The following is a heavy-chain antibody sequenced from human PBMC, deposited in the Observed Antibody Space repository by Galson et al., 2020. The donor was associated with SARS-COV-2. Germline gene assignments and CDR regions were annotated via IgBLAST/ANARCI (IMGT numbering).Heavy chain of an antibody. Sequence: SETLSLTCRVSGGSISSSSYSWSWLRQPPGKGLEWLGRIYHRGTTAYNPSLKTRVTMAVATSKNQFSLKLRSVTAADTSVYYCARHLRTGGFNPVTYAFDVGGQGTLVTVSS. CDR3: ARHLRTGGFNPVTYAFDV. J-gene: IGHJ3*01. V-gene: IGHV4-39*01. CDR1: GGSISSSSYS. D-gene: IGHD4-17*01. CDR2: IYHRGTT.